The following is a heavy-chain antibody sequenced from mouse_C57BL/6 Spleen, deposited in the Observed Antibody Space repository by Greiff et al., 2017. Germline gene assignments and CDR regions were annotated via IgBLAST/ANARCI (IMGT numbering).Heavy chain of an antibody. CDR3: AREDDYDGY. CDR1: GYAFSSYW. J-gene: IGHJ2*01. CDR2: IHPGDGAT. Sequence: VQLQQSGAELVKPGASVKISCKASGYAFSSYWMHWVKQRPGQGLEWIGQIHPGDGATNYNGKFKGKATLTADKSSSTAYMQLSSLSSEDSAVYISAREDDYDGYWGQGTTLTVSS. D-gene: IGHD2-4*01. V-gene: IGHV1-80*01.